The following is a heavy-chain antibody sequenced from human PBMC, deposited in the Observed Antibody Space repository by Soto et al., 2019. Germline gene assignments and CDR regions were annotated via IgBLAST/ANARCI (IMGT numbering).Heavy chain of an antibody. CDR3: TRPYSNLPLVFDY. Sequence: GGSLRLSCTASGFTFGDYALNWFRQAPGKGLEWVGFIRSKAYGGTTEYAAAVKGRFTISRDDSKSIAYLQMNSLQTEDTAVYYCTRPYSNLPLVFDYWGQGTLVTVSS. CDR2: IRSKAYGGTT. V-gene: IGHV3-49*03. J-gene: IGHJ4*02. CDR1: GFTFGDYA. D-gene: IGHD4-4*01.